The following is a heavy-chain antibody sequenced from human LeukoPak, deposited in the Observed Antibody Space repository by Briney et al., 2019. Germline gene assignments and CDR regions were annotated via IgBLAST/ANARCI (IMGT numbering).Heavy chain of an antibody. CDR2: IKSKTDGGTT. V-gene: IGHV3-15*01. J-gene: IGHJ4*02. D-gene: IGHD3-9*01. CDR3: TTDRPPAELRYFDWSFDY. Sequence: GGSLRLSCAASGFTFSSYWMHWVRQAPGKGLEWVGRIKSKTDGGTTDYAAPVKGRFTISRDDSKNTLYLQMNSLKTEDTAVYYCTTDRPPAELRYFDWSFDYWGQGTLVTVSS. CDR1: GFTFSSYW.